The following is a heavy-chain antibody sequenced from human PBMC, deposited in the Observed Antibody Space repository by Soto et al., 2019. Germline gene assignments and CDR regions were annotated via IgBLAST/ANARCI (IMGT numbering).Heavy chain of an antibody. V-gene: IGHV3-30*09. J-gene: IGHJ4*02. CDR2: ISYDGSNK. Sequence: GSLRLSCAASGFTFSSYTMHWVRQAPGKGLEWVAVISYDGSNKYYADSVKGRFAISRDNSKNTLYLQMNSLRAEDTAVYYCARDPTYSYGSTYFHFWGQGTLVTV. CDR3: ARDPTYSYGSTYFHF. CDR1: GFTFSSYT. D-gene: IGHD5-18*01.